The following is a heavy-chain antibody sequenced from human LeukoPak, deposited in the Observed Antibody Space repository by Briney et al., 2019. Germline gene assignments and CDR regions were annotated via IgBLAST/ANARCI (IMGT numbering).Heavy chain of an antibody. CDR2: ISGSGGST. CDR3: VKWDKGVGASYLDS. J-gene: IGHJ4*02. V-gene: IGHV3-23*01. CDR1: GLPFTRYA. D-gene: IGHD1-26*01. Sequence: PGGSLRLSCSASGLPFTRYAMTWVRPAQVKGQAWVSAISGSGGSTYYADSVKGRFTIYRDNSKNTLFLQMNSLRAEDTAVYYCVKWDKGVGASYLDSWGQGTLVTVSS.